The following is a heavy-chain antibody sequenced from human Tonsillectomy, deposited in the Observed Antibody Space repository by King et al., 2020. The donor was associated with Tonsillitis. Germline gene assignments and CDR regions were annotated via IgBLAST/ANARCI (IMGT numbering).Heavy chain of an antibody. CDR2: IYYSGGA. V-gene: IGHV4-39*01. J-gene: IGHJ4*02. Sequence: QLQESGPGVVKPSETLSLTCTVSGGSIRDDIYYWGWIRQPPGKGLEWIGNIYYSGGAYYSPSLKSRVTMSVDTSKNKFSLKLASVTAADTAIYYCARYYYYDSSGYCFDYWGRGTLVTVSS. CDR3: ARYYYYDSSGYCFDY. CDR1: GGSIRDDIYY. D-gene: IGHD3-22*01.